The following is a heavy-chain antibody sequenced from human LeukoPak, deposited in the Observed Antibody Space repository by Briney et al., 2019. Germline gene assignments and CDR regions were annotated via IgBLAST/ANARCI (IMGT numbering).Heavy chain of an antibody. D-gene: IGHD3-22*01. J-gene: IGHJ4*02. Sequence: PGGSLRLSCAASGLGFRDYWVSWVRQAPGKGPQWVANINEDGSLKYYVDSVKGRFITSRDNAKSSVHLQMNSLRAEDTAVYYCAKVLYYYDSSGYYYFDYWGQGTLVTVSS. CDR3: AKVLYYYDSSGYYYFDY. CDR1: GLGFRDYW. V-gene: IGHV3-7*03. CDR2: INEDGSLK.